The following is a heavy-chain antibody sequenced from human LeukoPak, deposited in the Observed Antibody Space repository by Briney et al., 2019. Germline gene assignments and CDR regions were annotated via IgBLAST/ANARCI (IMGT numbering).Heavy chain of an antibody. J-gene: IGHJ6*03. CDR1: GFTVSSNY. Sequence: PGGPLRLSCAASGFTVSSNYMSWVRQAPGKGLEWVSVIYSGGSTYYADSVKGRFTISRDNSKNTLYLQMNSLRAEDTAVYYCARAQYYYYMDVWGKGTTVTISS. CDR2: IYSGGST. CDR3: ARAQYYYYMDV. V-gene: IGHV3-66*01.